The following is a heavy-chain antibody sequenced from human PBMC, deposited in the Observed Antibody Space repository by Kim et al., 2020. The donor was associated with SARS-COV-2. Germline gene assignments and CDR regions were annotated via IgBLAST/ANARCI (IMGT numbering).Heavy chain of an antibody. CDR2: IIPIFGTA. Sequence: SVKVSCKASGGTFSSYAISWVRQAPGQGLEWMGGIIPIFGTANYAQKFQGRVTITADESTSTAYMELSSLRSEDTAVYYCAREMGYCGGDCYYYFDYWGQGTLVTVSS. V-gene: IGHV1-69*13. D-gene: IGHD2-21*01. CDR1: GGTFSSYA. J-gene: IGHJ4*02. CDR3: AREMGYCGGDCYYYFDY.